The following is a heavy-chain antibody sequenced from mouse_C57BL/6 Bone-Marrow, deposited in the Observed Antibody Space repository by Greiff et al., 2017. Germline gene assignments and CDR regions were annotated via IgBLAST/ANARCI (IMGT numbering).Heavy chain of an antibody. Sequence: QVQLQQPGAELVKPGASVKLSCKASGYTFTSYWMHWVKQRPGQGLEWIGMIHPNSGSTNYNEKFKSKATLTVDKSSSTAYMQLSSLTSEDSAVYYCARWRLRCYAMDYWGQGTSVTVSS. J-gene: IGHJ4*01. CDR2: IHPNSGST. D-gene: IGHD2-13*01. CDR1: GYTFTSYW. CDR3: ARWRLRCYAMDY. V-gene: IGHV1-64*01.